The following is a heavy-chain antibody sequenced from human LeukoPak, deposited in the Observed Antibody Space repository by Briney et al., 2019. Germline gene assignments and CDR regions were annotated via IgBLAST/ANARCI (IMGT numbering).Heavy chain of an antibody. V-gene: IGHV1-46*01. CDR2: INPSGGSP. J-gene: IGHJ4*02. CDR1: GYTFTSYY. Sequence: ASVKVSCKASGYTFTSYYIHWVRQAPGQRLEWMGVINPSGGSPSYAQKFQGRVTVTRDTSTSTIYMELSSLRSEDTAVYYCARKSVANPFDYWGQGTPVTVSS. CDR3: ARKSVANPFDY. D-gene: IGHD6-6*01.